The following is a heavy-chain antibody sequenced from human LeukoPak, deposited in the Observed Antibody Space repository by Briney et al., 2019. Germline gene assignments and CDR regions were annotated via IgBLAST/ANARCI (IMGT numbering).Heavy chain of an antibody. V-gene: IGHV5-51*01. J-gene: IGHJ4*02. CDR2: IHPGDSDT. CDR1: GYSFTSYW. Sequence: GESLKISCKGSGYSFTSYWIVWVRQMPGKGLEWMGIIHPGDSDTRYSPSFQGQVTISADKSISTAYLQWSSLKASDTAMYYCARLPPCSGGSCYSGPPDYWGQGTLVTVSS. CDR3: ARLPPCSGGSCYSGPPDY. D-gene: IGHD2-15*01.